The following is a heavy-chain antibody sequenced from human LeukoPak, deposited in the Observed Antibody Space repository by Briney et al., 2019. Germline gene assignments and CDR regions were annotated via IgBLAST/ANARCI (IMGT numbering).Heavy chain of an antibody. CDR3: ARVQQYDKFDY. V-gene: IGHV3-20*04. Sequence: GGSLRLSCAASGFTFDDYDLNWVRQAPGKGLEWVSGISWNGRNTAYAESLKGRFTISRDNAKNSLYLQMNSLRAEDTALYYCARVQQYDKFDYWGQGTLVTVSS. CDR2: ISWNGRNT. CDR1: GFTFDDYD. J-gene: IGHJ4*02. D-gene: IGHD3-22*01.